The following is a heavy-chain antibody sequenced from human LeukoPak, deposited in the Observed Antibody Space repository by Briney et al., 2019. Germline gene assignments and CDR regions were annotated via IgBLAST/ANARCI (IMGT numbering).Heavy chain of an antibody. Sequence: GGSLRLSCAASGFTFSSYAMHWVRQAPGKGLEWVAVISYDGSNKYYADSVKGRFTISRDNSKNTLYLQMNSLRAEDTAVYYCAREAYDQDFDYWGQGTLVTVSS. CDR3: AREAYDQDFDY. D-gene: IGHD3-22*01. CDR1: GFTFSSYA. CDR2: ISYDGSNK. J-gene: IGHJ4*02. V-gene: IGHV3-30-3*01.